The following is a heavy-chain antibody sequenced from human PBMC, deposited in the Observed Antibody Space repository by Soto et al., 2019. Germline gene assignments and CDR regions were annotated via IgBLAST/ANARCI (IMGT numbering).Heavy chain of an antibody. CDR2: MIVSYGRP. CDR3: AREPEDGVPGDF. CDR1: GYTFTSHT. Sequence: QVQLVQSGAEVKEPGASVKVSCKASGYTFTSHTIHWARQAPGQGLEWMGWMIVSYGRPRIAPHFQGRVTFTTDTSAATAYMELSLLTSDDTAVYFCAREPEDGVPGDFWGQGTLVVVSS. V-gene: IGHV1-3*01. J-gene: IGHJ5*01. D-gene: IGHD2-8*01.